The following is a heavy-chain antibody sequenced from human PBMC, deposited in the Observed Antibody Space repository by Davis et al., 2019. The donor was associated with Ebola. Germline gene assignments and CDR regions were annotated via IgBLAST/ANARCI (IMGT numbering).Heavy chain of an antibody. CDR1: GFTFDDYA. D-gene: IGHD2-15*01. Sequence: PGGSLRLSCAASGFTFDDYAMHWVRQAPGKGLEWVSGISWNSGSIGYADSVKGRFTISRDNAKNSLYLQMNSLRAEDTALYYCAKASSSGGYSRVDYWGQGTLVTVSS. CDR3: AKASSSGGYSRVDY. CDR2: ISWNSGSI. J-gene: IGHJ4*02. V-gene: IGHV3-9*01.